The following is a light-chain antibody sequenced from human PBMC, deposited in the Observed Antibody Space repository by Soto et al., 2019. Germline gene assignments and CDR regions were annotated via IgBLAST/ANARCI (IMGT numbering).Light chain of an antibody. Sequence: QLVLTQSPSASASLGASVKLTCTLSSGHSSYAIAWHQQQPEKGPRYLMKLNSDGSHSKGDGIPDRFSGSSSGAERYLTISSLQSEDEADYYCQTWGTVVFGGGTQLPVL. CDR1: SGHSSYA. V-gene: IGLV4-69*01. J-gene: IGLJ2*01. CDR3: QTWGTVV. CDR2: LNSDGSH.